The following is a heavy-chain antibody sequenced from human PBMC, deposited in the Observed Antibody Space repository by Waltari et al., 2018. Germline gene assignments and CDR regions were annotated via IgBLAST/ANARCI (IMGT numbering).Heavy chain of an antibody. V-gene: IGHV3-23*01. CDR3: AKGLAVADDLFDY. CDR2: ISGSGGST. Sequence: APGKGLEWVSAISGSGGSTYYADSVKGRFTISRDNSKNTLYLQMNSLRAEDTAVYYCAKGLAVADDLFDYWGQGTLVTVSS. J-gene: IGHJ4*02. D-gene: IGHD6-19*01.